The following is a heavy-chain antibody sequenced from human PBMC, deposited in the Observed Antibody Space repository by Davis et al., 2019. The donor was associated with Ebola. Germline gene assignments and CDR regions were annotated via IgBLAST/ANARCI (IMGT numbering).Heavy chain of an antibody. D-gene: IGHD2-8*02. CDR3: ARARGGTEYDAFDI. CDR2: IIPIFGTA. V-gene: IGHV1-69*13. Sequence: SVKVSCKASGGTFSSYAISWVRQAPGQGLEWMGGIIPIFGTANYAQKFQGRVTITADESTSTAYMELSSLRSDDTAVYYCARARGGTEYDAFDIWGQGTMVTVSS. CDR1: GGTFSSYA. J-gene: IGHJ3*02.